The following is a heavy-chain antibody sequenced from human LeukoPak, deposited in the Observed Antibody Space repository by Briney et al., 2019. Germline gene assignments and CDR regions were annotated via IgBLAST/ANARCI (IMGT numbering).Heavy chain of an antibody. CDR1: GFTFSDYY. CDR2: ISSSGSTI. J-gene: IGHJ5*02. D-gene: IGHD4-17*01. CDR3: ARTTRTTYNWFDP. V-gene: IGHV3-11*01. Sequence: PGGSLRLSCAASGFTFSDYYMSWSRQAPGKGLEWVSYISSSGSTIYYADSVKGRFTISRDNAKNSLYLQMNSLRAEDTAVYYTARTTRTTYNWFDPWGQGTLVTVSS.